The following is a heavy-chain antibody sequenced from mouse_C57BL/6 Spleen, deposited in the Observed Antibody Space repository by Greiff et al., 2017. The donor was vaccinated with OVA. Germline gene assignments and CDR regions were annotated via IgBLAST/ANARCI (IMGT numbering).Heavy chain of an antibody. J-gene: IGHJ1*03. CDR2: INPSNGGT. D-gene: IGHD1-1*01. CDR3: ARCGSSYLHWYFDV. CDR1: GYTFTSYW. V-gene: IGHV1-53*01. Sequence: QLQQPGTELVKPGASVKLSCKASGYTFTSYWMHWVKQRPGQGLEWIGNINPSNGGTNYNEKFKSKATLTVDKSSSTAYMQLSSLTSEDSAVYYCARCGSSYLHWYFDVWGTGTTVTVSS.